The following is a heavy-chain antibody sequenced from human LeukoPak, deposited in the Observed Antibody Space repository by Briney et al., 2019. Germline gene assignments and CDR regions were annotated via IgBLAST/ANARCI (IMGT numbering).Heavy chain of an antibody. CDR2: MNPNIGNT. V-gene: IGHV1-8*03. Sequence: ASVKVSCKASVYTFTSYDINWVRQATAQGLEWVGWMNPNIGNTGYAQKFQGRVTITRNTSISTAYLELSSLRSEDTAVYYCARYCSSTRCPESDIWGQGTMVTVSS. J-gene: IGHJ3*02. CDR1: VYTFTSYD. D-gene: IGHD2-2*01. CDR3: ARYCSSTRCPESDI.